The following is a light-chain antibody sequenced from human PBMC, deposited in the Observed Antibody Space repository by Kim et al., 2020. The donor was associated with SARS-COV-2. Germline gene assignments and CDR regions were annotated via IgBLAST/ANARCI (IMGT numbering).Light chain of an antibody. Sequence: PGERATLSCRDSQSITNNYLAWYQQKPGQAPRLLISGASSRATGIPDRFSGSGSGTDFTLSITRLEPEDFAVYYCQQYGNSPSTTFGQGTKVEIK. CDR2: GAS. V-gene: IGKV3-20*01. CDR3: QQYGNSPSTT. J-gene: IGKJ1*01. CDR1: QSITNNY.